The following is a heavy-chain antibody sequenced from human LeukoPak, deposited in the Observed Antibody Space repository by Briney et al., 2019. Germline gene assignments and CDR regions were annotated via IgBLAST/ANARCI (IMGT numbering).Heavy chain of an antibody. J-gene: IGHJ5*02. CDR2: IYYSGST. CDR3: ARDARPPQRYCSSTSCLNWFDP. V-gene: IGHV4-59*01. CDR1: GGSISSYY. D-gene: IGHD2-2*01. Sequence: KTSETLSLTCTVSGGSISSYYWSWIRQPPGKGLEWIGYIYYSGSTNYNPSLKSRVTISVDTSKNQFSLKLSSVTAADTAVYYCARDARPPQRYCSSTSCLNWFDPWGQGTLVTVSS.